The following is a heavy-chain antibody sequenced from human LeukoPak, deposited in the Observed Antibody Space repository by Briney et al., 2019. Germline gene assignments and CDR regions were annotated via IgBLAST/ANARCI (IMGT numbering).Heavy chain of an antibody. CDR3: ARTLNYQLPRGGGWYEDYYYYGMDV. D-gene: IGHD6-19*01. CDR1: GDAIISSRYY. V-gene: IGHV4-39*01. J-gene: IGHJ6*02. Sequence: SETLSLTCTVSGDAIISSRYYWGWIRQPPGKGLEWIGSIYYTGSTYYNPSLKSRVTISGDTSKNQFSLRLSSVTAADTAVYYCARTLNYQLPRGGGWYEDYYYYGMDVWGQGTTVTVSS. CDR2: IYYTGST.